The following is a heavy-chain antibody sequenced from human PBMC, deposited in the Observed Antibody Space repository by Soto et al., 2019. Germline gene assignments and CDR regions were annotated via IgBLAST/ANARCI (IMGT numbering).Heavy chain of an antibody. V-gene: IGHV3-9*01. Sequence: EVQLVESGGGLVQPGRSLRLSCAASGFTFDDYAMHWVLQVPVKGLEWVSGITWKSGSIGYGDSVKGRFAISRDNAKNSLHLQMNSLSAEDTAFYYCVKDESIKWYRGQFRHWGQGTLVTVSS. J-gene: IGHJ1*01. CDR1: GFTFDDYA. CDR2: ITWKSGSI. D-gene: IGHD2-8*01. CDR3: VKDESIKWYRGQFRH.